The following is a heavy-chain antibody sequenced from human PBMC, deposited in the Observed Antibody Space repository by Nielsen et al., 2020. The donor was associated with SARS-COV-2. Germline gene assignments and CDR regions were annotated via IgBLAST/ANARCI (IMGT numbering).Heavy chain of an antibody. D-gene: IGHD7-27*01. J-gene: IGHJ4*02. Sequence: GESLKISCAASGFPFGDYAMLWVRQAPGKGLEWVSLITWDGANTYYVDSVKGRFTISRDDSKKSLYLEMNSLRLEDTAFYYCTRAFPHAWGSQHWGQGTLVTVSS. CDR2: ITWDGANT. CDR3: TRAFPHAWGSQH. V-gene: IGHV3-43D*03. CDR1: GFPFGDYA.